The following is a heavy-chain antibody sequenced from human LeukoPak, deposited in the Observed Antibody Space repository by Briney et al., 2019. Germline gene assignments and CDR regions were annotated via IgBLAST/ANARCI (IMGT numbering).Heavy chain of an antibody. CDR3: ARGMRGVIPAAIGDY. CDR1: GGSISSYY. CDR2: IYYGGSN. J-gene: IGHJ4*02. Sequence: SETLSLTCTVSGGSISSYYWGWIRQPPGRGLEWIGNIYYGGSNSYNPSLKSRVTISVDTSKNQFSLKLTSVTAADTAVYYCARGMRGVIPAAIGDYWGQGTLVTVSS. D-gene: IGHD2-2*02. V-gene: IGHV4-39*01.